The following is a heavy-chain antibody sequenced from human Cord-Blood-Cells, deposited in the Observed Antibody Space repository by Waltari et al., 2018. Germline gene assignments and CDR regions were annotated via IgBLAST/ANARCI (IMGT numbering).Heavy chain of an antibody. CDR2: ISSSSSYI. Sequence: EVQLVESGGGLVKPGGSLRLSCATSGFPIRSYSTNWVRHAPGKGLGCVSSISSSSSYIYYADSVKGRFTISRDNAKNSLYLQMNSLRAEDTAVYYCARTSGWYAFDIWGQGTMVTVSS. D-gene: IGHD6-19*01. V-gene: IGHV3-21*01. J-gene: IGHJ3*02. CDR3: ARTSGWYAFDI. CDR1: GFPIRSYS.